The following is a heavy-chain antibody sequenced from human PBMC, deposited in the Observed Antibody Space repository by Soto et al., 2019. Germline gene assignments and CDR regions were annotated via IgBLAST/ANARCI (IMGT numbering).Heavy chain of an antibody. D-gene: IGHD3-10*01. CDR1: GYTFTSYY. V-gene: IGHV1-46*03. CDR2: INPSGGST. Sequence: QVQLVQSGAEVKKPGASVKVSCKASGYTFTSYYMHWVRQAPGQGLEWMGIINPSGGSTSYAQKFQGRVTMPRDTSTSTVYMELSSLRSEDTAVYYCARERVRGVTAFDIWGQGTMVTVSS. CDR3: ARERVRGVTAFDI. J-gene: IGHJ3*02.